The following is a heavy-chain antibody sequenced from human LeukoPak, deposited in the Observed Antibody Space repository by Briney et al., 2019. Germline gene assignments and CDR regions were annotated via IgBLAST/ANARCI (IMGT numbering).Heavy chain of an antibody. Sequence: PSETLPLTCTVSGGSISSGGYYWSWIRQHPGKGLEWIGYIYYSGSTYYNPSLKSRVTISVDTSKNQFSLKLSSVTAADTAVYYCARAYYYDSSGYFDYWGQGTLVTVSS. J-gene: IGHJ4*02. CDR1: GGSISSGGYY. D-gene: IGHD3-22*01. CDR3: ARAYYYDSSGYFDY. V-gene: IGHV4-31*03. CDR2: IYYSGST.